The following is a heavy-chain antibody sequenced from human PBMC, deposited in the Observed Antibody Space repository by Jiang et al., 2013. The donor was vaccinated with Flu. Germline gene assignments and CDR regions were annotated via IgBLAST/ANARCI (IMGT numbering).Heavy chain of an antibody. D-gene: IGHD1-26*01. J-gene: IGHJ5*01. CDR2: ISNNGGST. CDR1: GFTFSSSA. V-gene: IGHV3-64D*06. CDR3: VKGPLVGALDS. Sequence: VQLVESGGGLVQPGGSLRLSCSASGFTFSSSAMHWVRQTPGKGLEYVLAISNNGGSTYYADSVRDRFTISRDNSKNTLYLQMSSLRTEDTAVYYCVKGPLVGALDSWGQGTLVTVSS.